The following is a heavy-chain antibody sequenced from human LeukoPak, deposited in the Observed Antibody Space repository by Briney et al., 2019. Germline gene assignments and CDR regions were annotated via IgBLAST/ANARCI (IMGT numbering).Heavy chain of an antibody. Sequence: SETLSLTCTVSGGSISSYYWSWIRQPPGKGLEWIGYIYYSGSTNYNPSLESRVTISVDTSKNQFSLKLSSVTAADTAVYYCARFTGTYLAYWGQGILVTVSS. CDR2: IYYSGST. CDR1: GGSISSYY. D-gene: IGHD2-8*02. J-gene: IGHJ4*02. CDR3: ARFTGTYLAY. V-gene: IGHV4-59*01.